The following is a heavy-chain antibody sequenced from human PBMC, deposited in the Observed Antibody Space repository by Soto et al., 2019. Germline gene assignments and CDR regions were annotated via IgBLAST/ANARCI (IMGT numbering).Heavy chain of an antibody. CDR3: AREETAWPLAYGLDV. Sequence: GGSLRLSCEASGFSFSTYSMHWVRQAPGKELEWVSSIGRRSDIYYADSVKGRFTISRDNAKNSVSLQMNSLRDEDTAVYYCAREETAWPLAYGLDVWGQGTTVTVSS. CDR1: GFSFSTYS. V-gene: IGHV3-21*01. CDR2: IGRRSDI. J-gene: IGHJ6*02. D-gene: IGHD2-21*02.